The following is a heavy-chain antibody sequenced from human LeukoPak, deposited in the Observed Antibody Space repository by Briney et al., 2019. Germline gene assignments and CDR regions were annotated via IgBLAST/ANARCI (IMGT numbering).Heavy chain of an antibody. D-gene: IGHD3-3*01. V-gene: IGHV4-59*01. CDR2: IYYSEST. Sequence: SETLSLTCTVSGGSISSYYWSWIRQPPGKGLEWIGYIYYSESTNYNPSLKSRVTISVDTSKNQFSLTLSSVTAADTAVYYCARGESLYYDFWSGYVNWFDPWGQGTLVTVSS. CDR3: ARGESLYYDFWSGYVNWFDP. J-gene: IGHJ5*02. CDR1: GGSISSYY.